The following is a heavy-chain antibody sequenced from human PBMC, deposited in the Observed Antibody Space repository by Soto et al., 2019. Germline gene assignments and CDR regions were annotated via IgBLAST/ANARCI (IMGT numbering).Heavy chain of an antibody. CDR1: GFTFSNAW. D-gene: IGHD3-10*01. CDR2: IKSKTDGGTT. Sequence: GGSLRLSCAASGFTFSNAWMSWVRQAPGKGLGWVGRIKSKTDGGTTDYAAPVKGRFTISRDDSKNTMYLQMNSLKNEDTAVYYCTTETNGSGSYSYYYYYGMDVCGQGPTVTVYS. V-gene: IGHV3-15*01. J-gene: IGHJ6*02. CDR3: TTETNGSGSYSYYYYYGMDV.